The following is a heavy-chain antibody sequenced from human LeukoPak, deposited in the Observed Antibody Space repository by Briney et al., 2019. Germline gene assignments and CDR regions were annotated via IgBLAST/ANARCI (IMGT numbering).Heavy chain of an antibody. V-gene: IGHV4-59*08. CDR1: GGSISHYY. CDR3: ARLNVLDSSVLHHFDH. D-gene: IGHD6-13*01. Sequence: SETLSLTCTVSGGSISHYYWSWIRQPPGKGLEWIAYINYSGNTDYNPSLKSRVTISVDTSKYHFSLKLNSVTAADTAVYYCARLNVLDSSVLHHFDHWGQGTLVTVSS. J-gene: IGHJ4*02. CDR2: INYSGNT.